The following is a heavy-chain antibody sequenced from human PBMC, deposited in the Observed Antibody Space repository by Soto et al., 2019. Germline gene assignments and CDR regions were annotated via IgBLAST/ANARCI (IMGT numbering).Heavy chain of an antibody. CDR1: GFTFSCYW. V-gene: IGHV3-7*01. CDR2: IKQDGSDK. CDR3: ATSAAAPGNY. D-gene: IGHD6-13*01. Sequence: EVHLVESGGGLVQPGGSLRLSCAASGFTFSCYWMSWVRQAPGKGLEWVANIKQDGSDKYYVDSVKGRFTISRDNAKNSLYLQMNSLRAEDTAVYYCATSAAAPGNYWGQGTLVTVSS. J-gene: IGHJ4*02.